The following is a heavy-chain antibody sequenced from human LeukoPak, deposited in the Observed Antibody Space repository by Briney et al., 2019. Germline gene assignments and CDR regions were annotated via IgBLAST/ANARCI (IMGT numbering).Heavy chain of an antibody. CDR2: IYPVDSDS. Sequence: GESLKISCKGSGYSFTSYWIGWVRQMPGKGLEWMGIIYPVDSDSRYSPSFQGQVTISADKSISTAYLQWSSLKASDTAMYYCARRGRDGYIPYYYYYMDVWGKGTTVTVSS. CDR3: ARRGRDGYIPYYYYYMDV. V-gene: IGHV5-51*01. CDR1: GYSFTSYW. D-gene: IGHD5-24*01. J-gene: IGHJ6*03.